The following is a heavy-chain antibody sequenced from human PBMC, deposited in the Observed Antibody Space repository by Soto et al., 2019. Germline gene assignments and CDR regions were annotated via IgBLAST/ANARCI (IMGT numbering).Heavy chain of an antibody. CDR3: ARDLHCSSTSCYDGFYFDY. D-gene: IGHD2-2*01. CDR2: IIPILGIA. Sequence: QVQLVQSGAEVQKPGSSVKVSCKASGGTFSSYTISWVRQAPGQGLEWMGRIIPILGIANYAQKFQGIVTITADKSTSTAYMELSSLRSEDTAVYYCARDLHCSSTSCYDGFYFDYWGQGTLVTVSS. CDR1: GGTFSSYT. V-gene: IGHV1-69*08. J-gene: IGHJ4*02.